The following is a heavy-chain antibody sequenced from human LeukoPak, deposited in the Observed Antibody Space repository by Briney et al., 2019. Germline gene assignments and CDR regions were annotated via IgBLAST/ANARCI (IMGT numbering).Heavy chain of an antibody. D-gene: IGHD3-22*01. V-gene: IGHV3-23*01. CDR1: GFTFSSYA. CDR2: ISGSDGST. CDR3: AKGDYYDSSENAFDI. Sequence: GGSLRLSCAASGFTFSSYAMSWVRQAPGKGLEWVSAISGSDGSTYYADSVKGRFTISRDNSKNTLYLQMNSLRAGDTAVYYCAKGDYYDSSENAFDIWGQGTMVTVSS. J-gene: IGHJ3*02.